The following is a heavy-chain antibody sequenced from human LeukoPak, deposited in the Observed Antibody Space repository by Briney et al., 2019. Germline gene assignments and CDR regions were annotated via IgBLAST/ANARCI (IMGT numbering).Heavy chain of an antibody. J-gene: IGHJ4*02. V-gene: IGHV3-23*01. CDR1: GFTFSSYA. D-gene: IGHD3-10*01. CDR2: ISGSGGST. CDR3: AKEVYYYGSGSSDY. Sequence: GGSLRLSCAASGFTFSSYAMGWVRHAPGKGLEWGSAISGSGGSTYYADSVKGRFTISRDNSKNTLYLQMNSLRAEDTAVYYCAKEVYYYGSGSSDYWGQGTLVTVSS.